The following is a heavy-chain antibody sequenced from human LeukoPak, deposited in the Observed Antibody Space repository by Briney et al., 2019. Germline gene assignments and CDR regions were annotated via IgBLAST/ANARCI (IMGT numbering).Heavy chain of an antibody. V-gene: IGHV3-53*01. D-gene: IGHD1-26*01. CDR3: ARDRVGATTNFDY. Sequence: GRSLRLSCAASGLTFDDYAMHWVRQAPGKGLEWVSVIYSGGNTYYADSVKGRFTISRDNSKNTLYLQMNSLRAEDTAVYYCARDRVGATTNFDYWGQGTLVTVSS. CDR2: IYSGGNT. CDR1: GLTFDDYA. J-gene: IGHJ4*02.